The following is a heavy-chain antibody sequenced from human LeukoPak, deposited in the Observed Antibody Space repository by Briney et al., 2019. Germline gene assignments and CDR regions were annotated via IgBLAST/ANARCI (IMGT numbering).Heavy chain of an antibody. Sequence: GGSLRLSCAVSGFTLSNYSMNWVRQAPGKGLEWISYISGSGFTIHYADSVKGRFTISRDNSKNTLYLQMNSLRAEDTAVYYCAKDCDDYVWGSYRYYYYYYMDVWGKGTTVTVSS. CDR2: ISGSGFTI. J-gene: IGHJ6*03. CDR3: AKDCDDYVWGSYRYYYYYYMDV. CDR1: GFTLSNYS. D-gene: IGHD3-16*02. V-gene: IGHV3-48*01.